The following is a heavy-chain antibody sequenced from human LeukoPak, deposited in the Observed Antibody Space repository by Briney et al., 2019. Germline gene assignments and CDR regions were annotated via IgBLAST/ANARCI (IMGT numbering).Heavy chain of an antibody. J-gene: IGHJ6*02. D-gene: IGHD2-15*01. V-gene: IGHV4-34*01. CDR2: INHSGST. CDR3: ARFPLGYCSGGSCYYYYYGMDV. CDR1: GGSFSGYY. Sequence: PSETLSLTCAVYGGSFSGYYWSWIRQPPGKGLEWIGEINHSGSTNYNPSLKSRVTISVDTSKNQFSLKLSPVTAADTAVYYCARFPLGYCSGGSCYYYYYGMDVWGQGTTVTVSS.